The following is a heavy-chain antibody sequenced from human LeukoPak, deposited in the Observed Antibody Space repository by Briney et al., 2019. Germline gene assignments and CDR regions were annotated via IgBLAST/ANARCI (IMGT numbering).Heavy chain of an antibody. V-gene: IGHV4-59*01. J-gene: IGHJ3*02. CDR3: ARENTAMANDAFDI. CDR1: GGSISSYY. CDR2: IYYSGST. Sequence: SETLSLTCTVSGGSISSYYWSWIRQPPGKGLEWIGYIYYSGSTNYNPSLKSRVTISVDTSKNQFSLKLSSVTAADTAVYYCARENTAMANDAFDIWGQGTMVTVSS. D-gene: IGHD5-18*01.